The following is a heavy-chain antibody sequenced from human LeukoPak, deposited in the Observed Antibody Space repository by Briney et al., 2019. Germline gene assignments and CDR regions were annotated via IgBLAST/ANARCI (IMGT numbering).Heavy chain of an antibody. CDR1: GFTFDDYA. CDR3: AKFPSSGWYLIDY. V-gene: IGHV3-9*01. D-gene: IGHD6-19*01. Sequence: GGSLRLSCAASGFTFDDYAMHWVRQAPGKGLEWVSGISWNSGSIGYADSVKGRFTISRDNAKNSLYLQMNSLRAEDTAVYYCAKFPSSGWYLIDYWGQGTLVTVSS. J-gene: IGHJ4*02. CDR2: ISWNSGSI.